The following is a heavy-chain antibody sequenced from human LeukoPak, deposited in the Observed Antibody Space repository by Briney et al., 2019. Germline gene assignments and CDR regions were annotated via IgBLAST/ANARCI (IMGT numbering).Heavy chain of an antibody. CDR1: GYTFTSYG. D-gene: IGHD3-22*01. CDR2: ISAYNGNT. V-gene: IGHV1-18*01. CDR3: ARDRGYYDSSGPFDY. Sequence: SVKVSCKASGYTFTSYGISWVRQAPGQALEWMGWISAYNGNTNYAQKLQGRVTMTTDTYASTAYMELRSLRSDDTAVYYCARDRGYYDSSGPFDYWGQGTLVTVSS. J-gene: IGHJ4*02.